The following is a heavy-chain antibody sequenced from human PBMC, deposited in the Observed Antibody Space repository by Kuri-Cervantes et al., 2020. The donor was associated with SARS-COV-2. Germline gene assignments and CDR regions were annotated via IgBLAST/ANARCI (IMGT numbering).Heavy chain of an antibody. V-gene: IGHV4-34*01. CDR2: INHSGST. D-gene: IGHD2-15*01. CDR3: ARDVGYCSGGSCYRFGWFDP. CDR1: GGSFSGYY. Sequence: SQTLSLTCAVYGGSFSGYYWSWIRQPPGKGLEWIGEINHSGSTNYNPSLKSRVTISVDTSKNQFSLKLSSVTAADTAVYYCARDVGYCSGGSCYRFGWFDPWGQGTLVTVSS. J-gene: IGHJ5*02.